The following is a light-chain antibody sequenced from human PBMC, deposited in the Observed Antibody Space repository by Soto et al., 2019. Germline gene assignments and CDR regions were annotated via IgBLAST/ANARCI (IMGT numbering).Light chain of an antibody. CDR3: LSINSSLTVV. CDR1: SSNIGTGYD. V-gene: IGLV1-40*01. J-gene: IGLJ2*01. Sequence: QSVLTQPPSVSGAPGQTVTISCTGSSSNIGTGYDVHWNQQLPGRAPKLLIYGNTHRRSGVPDRFSGSKSGTSASLAITGLQDEAESYYYGLSINSSLTVVFGGGTKLTVL. CDR2: GNT.